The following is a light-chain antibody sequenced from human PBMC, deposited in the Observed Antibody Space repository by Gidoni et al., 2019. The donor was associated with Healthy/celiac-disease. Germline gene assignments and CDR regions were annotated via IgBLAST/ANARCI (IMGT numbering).Light chain of an antibody. V-gene: IGKV1-39*01. CDR2: AAS. CDR3: QQSYSTLGMCS. J-gene: IGKJ2*04. CDR1: QSISSY. Sequence: DIQMTQSPSSLSASVGDRVTITCRASQSISSYFNWYQQKPGKAPKPLIYAASSLQSGVPSRFSGSGSGTDFTLTISSLQPEDFATYYCQQSYSTLGMCSFGQGTKLEIK.